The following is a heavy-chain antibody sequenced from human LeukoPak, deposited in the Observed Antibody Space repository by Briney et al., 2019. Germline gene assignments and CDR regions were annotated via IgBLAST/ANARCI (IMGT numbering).Heavy chain of an antibody. J-gene: IGHJ4*02. V-gene: IGHV3-30*02. CDR2: IRYDGSNK. CDR3: AKDPYVTRIAAAGDLYFDY. D-gene: IGHD6-13*01. CDR1: GFTFSSYG. Sequence: PGGSLRLSCAASGFTFSSYGMYWVRQAPGKGLEWVAFIRYDGSNKYYADSVKGRFTISRDNSKNTLYLQMNSLRAEDTAVYYCAKDPYVTRIAAAGDLYFDYWGQGTLVTVSS.